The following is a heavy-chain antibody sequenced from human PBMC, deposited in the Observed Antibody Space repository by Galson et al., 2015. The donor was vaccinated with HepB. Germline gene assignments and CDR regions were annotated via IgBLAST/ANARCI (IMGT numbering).Heavy chain of an antibody. J-gene: IGHJ4*02. D-gene: IGHD3-9*01. CDR3: ALILTGYSLDY. V-gene: IGHV3-7*03. Sequence: SLRLSCAASGFTFNSYWMSWVRQAPGKGLEWVANIKQDGSEKYYVDSVKGRFTIFRDNAQNSLYLQMNSLRAEDTAVYYCALILTGYSLDYWGQGTLVTVSS. CDR2: IKQDGSEK. CDR1: GFTFNSYW.